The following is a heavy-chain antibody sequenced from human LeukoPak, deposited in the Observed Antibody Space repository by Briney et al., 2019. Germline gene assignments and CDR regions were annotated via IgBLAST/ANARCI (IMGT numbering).Heavy chain of an antibody. J-gene: IGHJ6*02. D-gene: IGHD6-19*01. CDR2: ISGSASST. Sequence: GGSLRLSCVASGFTFSTYAMTWVRQAPGKGLEWVSSISGSASSTYYADSVKGRFTISRDNSKNTLYLQMNSLRAEDTAVYYCAKDLTAVPGRLGMDVWGQGTTVTVSS. CDR3: AKDLTAVPGRLGMDV. V-gene: IGHV3-23*01. CDR1: GFTFSTYA.